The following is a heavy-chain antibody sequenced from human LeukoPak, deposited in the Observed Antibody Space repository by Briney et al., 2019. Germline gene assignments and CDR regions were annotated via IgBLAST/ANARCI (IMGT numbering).Heavy chain of an antibody. CDR1: GYTFTGYY. J-gene: IGHJ4*02. CDR3: AITTVTSGSYFDY. CDR2: INPNSGGT. V-gene: IGHV1-2*02. D-gene: IGHD4-17*01. Sequence: ASVTVSCKASGYTFTGYYMHWVRQAPGQGLEWMGWINPNSGGTNYAQKFQGRVTMTRDTSISTAYMELSRLRSDDTAVYYCAITTVTSGSYFDYWGQGTLVTVSS.